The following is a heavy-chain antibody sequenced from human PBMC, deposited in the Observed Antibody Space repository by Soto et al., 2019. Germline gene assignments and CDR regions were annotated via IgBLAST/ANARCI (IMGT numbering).Heavy chain of an antibody. CDR1: GGSISSLY. V-gene: IGHV4-4*07. Sequence: QVLLQESGPGLVKPSETLSLTCTVSGGSISSLYWAWIRQPAGKGLEWIGRIFTSGDSNYNPSLKSRVSMSLDTSKHQFSLTVSSVTAADTAVYYCARASRCKSEYECFAWLDFWGQGILVTVSS. CDR2: IFTSGDS. CDR3: ARASRCKSEYECFAWLDF. D-gene: IGHD6-6*01. J-gene: IGHJ4*02.